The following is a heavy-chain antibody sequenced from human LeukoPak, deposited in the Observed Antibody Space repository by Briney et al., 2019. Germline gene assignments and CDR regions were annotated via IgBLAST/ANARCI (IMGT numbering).Heavy chain of an antibody. CDR2: ISGDGGRT. D-gene: IGHD2-15*01. V-gene: IGHV3-43*02. CDR3: AKDRYCSGGTCSGGFDY. Sequence: GGSLRLSCAASGFIFDDYAMHWVRQVQGKGLEWVSLISGDGGRTFYEDSVKGRFTVSRDNSKNLMYLQMSGLRTEDTALYYCAKDRYCSGGTCSGGFDYWGQGTLVTVSS. CDR1: GFIFDDYA. J-gene: IGHJ4*02.